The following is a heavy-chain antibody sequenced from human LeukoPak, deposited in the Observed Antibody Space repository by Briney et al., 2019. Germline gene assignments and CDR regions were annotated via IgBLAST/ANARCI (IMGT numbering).Heavy chain of an antibody. V-gene: IGHV1-8*01. CDR3: ARKVAYCGGDCYSSYYYYGMDV. D-gene: IGHD2-21*02. Sequence: ASVKVSCKASGYTFTRYDINWVRQATGQGLEWMGWMNPNSGNTGYAQKFQGRVTMTRNTSISTAYMELSSLRSEDTAVYYCARKVAYCGGDCYSSYYYYGMDVWGQGTTVTVSS. J-gene: IGHJ6*02. CDR1: GYTFTRYD. CDR2: MNPNSGNT.